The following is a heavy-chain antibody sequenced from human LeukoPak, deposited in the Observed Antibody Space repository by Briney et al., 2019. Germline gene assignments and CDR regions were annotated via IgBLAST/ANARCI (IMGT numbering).Heavy chain of an antibody. J-gene: IGHJ4*02. CDR1: GFTVSTNC. CDR2: IYSGGTT. D-gene: IGHD5-18*01. CDR3: ARVDTVMAYYFDL. Sequence: GGSLRLSCAASGFTVSTNCMTWVRQAPGKGLEWVSTIYSGGTTYYADSVMGRFTISRHNSRNTLYLQINSLRAEDTAVYYCARVDTVMAYYFDLWGQGTLVTVSS. V-gene: IGHV3-53*04.